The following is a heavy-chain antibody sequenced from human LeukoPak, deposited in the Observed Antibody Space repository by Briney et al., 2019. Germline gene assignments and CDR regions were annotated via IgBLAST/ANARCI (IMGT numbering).Heavy chain of an antibody. Sequence: ASVKVSCKTSGYPFTSYGISWVRQAPGQGLEWMGWSSAYNGNTKYAQKFQGRVTMTTDTSTSTAYMELRSLRSDDTAVYYCARVSGGYDPRRAFDIWGQGTMVTVSS. V-gene: IGHV1-18*01. CDR3: ARVSGGYDPRRAFDI. D-gene: IGHD5-12*01. CDR1: GYPFTSYG. J-gene: IGHJ3*02. CDR2: SSAYNGNT.